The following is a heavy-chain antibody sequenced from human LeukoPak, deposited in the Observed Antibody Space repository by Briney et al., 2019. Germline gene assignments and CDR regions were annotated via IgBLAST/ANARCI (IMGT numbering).Heavy chain of an antibody. CDR3: ARALVDGHKELGY. V-gene: IGHV1-18*01. D-gene: IGHD5-24*01. CDR1: GYSFTTYG. Sequence: ASVKVSCKASGYSFTTYGITWVRQAPGQGLEWMGWISAYNGNTNYAQKLQGRVTMTTDTSTSTAYMELRSLRSDDTAVYYCARALVDGHKELGYWGQGTLVTVSS. J-gene: IGHJ4*02. CDR2: ISAYNGNT.